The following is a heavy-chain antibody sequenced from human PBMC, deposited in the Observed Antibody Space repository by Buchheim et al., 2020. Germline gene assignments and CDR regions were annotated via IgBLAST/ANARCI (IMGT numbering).Heavy chain of an antibody. Sequence: QLQLQESGPGLVKPSETLSLTCTVSGGSISSSSYYWGWIRQPPGKGLEWIGSIYYSGSTYYNPSLKSRVTISVDTSKNQFSLKLSSVTAADAAVYYCARDIEDGSSWALDYWGQGTL. CDR1: GGSISSSSYY. CDR3: ARDIEDGSSWALDY. D-gene: IGHD6-13*01. V-gene: IGHV4-39*07. J-gene: IGHJ4*02. CDR2: IYYSGST.